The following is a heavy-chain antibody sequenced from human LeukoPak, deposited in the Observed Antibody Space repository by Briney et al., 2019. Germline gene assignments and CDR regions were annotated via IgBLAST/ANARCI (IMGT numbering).Heavy chain of an antibody. CDR2: ITDSGIST. D-gene: IGHD1-26*01. CDR3: AKGSRGNYDY. J-gene: IGHJ4*02. V-gene: IGHV3-23*01. CDR1: GFTFKSYA. Sequence: GGSLRLSCAASGFTFKSYAMAWVRQAPEKGREGVSSITDSGISTYYADSVQGRFTISRDNSKNTLYLQMYSLRAEDTAVYYCAKGSRGNYDYWGQGTLVTVSS.